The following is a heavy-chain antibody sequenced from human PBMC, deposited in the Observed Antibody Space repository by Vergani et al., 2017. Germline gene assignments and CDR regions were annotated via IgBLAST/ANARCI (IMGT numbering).Heavy chain of an antibody. CDR1: GFTFSSYN. J-gene: IGHJ4*02. V-gene: IGHV3-48*01. D-gene: IGHD3-22*01. Sequence: EVQLVESGGGLVQPGGSLRLSCTASGFTFSSYNMNWVRQAPGKGLEWVSYISRRSDTIYYADSVKGRFTVSRDNAKNSLFLQLNGLRAEDTSVYYCARLNSFDLSGFPEYLGQGTLVTVSS. CDR3: ARLNSFDLSGFPEY. CDR2: ISRRSDTI.